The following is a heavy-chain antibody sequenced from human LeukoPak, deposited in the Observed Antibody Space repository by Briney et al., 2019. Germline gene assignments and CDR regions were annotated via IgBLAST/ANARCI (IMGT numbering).Heavy chain of an antibody. CDR3: ARELPPLVKYYFDY. J-gene: IGHJ4*02. CDR2: IWYDGSNK. D-gene: IGHD1-26*01. CDR1: GFTFSSYG. Sequence: GGSLRLSCAASGFTFSSYGTHWVRQAPGKGLEWVAVIWYDGSNKYYADSVKGRFTISRDNSKNTLYLQMNSLRAEDSAVYYCARELPPLVKYYFDYWGQGTLVTVSS. V-gene: IGHV3-33*01.